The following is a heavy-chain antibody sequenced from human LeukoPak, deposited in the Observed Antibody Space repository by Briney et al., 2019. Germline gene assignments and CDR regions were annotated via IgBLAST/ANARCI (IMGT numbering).Heavy chain of an antibody. D-gene: IGHD3-10*01. J-gene: IGHJ4*02. CDR2: IWYDGSNK. CDR3: ARDIWFGELSVDY. Sequence: GGSLRLSCAASGFTFSSYGMHWVRQAPGKGLEWVAVIWYDGSNKYYADSVKGRFTISRNNSKNTLYLQMNSLRAEDTAVYYCARDIWFGELSVDYWGQGTLVTVSS. CDR1: GFTFSSYG. V-gene: IGHV3-33*01.